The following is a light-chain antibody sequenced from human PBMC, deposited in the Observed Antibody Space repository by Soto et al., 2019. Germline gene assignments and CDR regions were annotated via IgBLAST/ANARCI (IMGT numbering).Light chain of an antibody. CDR1: QSVSSN. CDR3: QQYDNWPRT. Sequence: EIVMTQSPATLSVSPGERVTISCRASQSVSSNLAWYQQKSGQAPRLLMYGASTRASGIPARFSGSGSGTEFTLTISSLQSEDFAVYYCQQYDNWPRTFGQGTKVDIK. CDR2: GAS. V-gene: IGKV3-15*01. J-gene: IGKJ1*01.